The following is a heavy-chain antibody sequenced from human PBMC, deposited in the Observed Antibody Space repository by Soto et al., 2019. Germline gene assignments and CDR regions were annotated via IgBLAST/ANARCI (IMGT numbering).Heavy chain of an antibody. D-gene: IGHD4-17*01. Sequence: PGGSLRLSCAASGLTFSASYMSWVRQAPGKGLEWVAIINGDGSQQTYVDSVKGRFTISRDNAKNSLFLQMNSLRVEDTAVYYCARDPAHGAMDYWGQGTLVTVSS. CDR2: INGDGSQQ. V-gene: IGHV3-7*01. CDR1: GLTFSASY. J-gene: IGHJ4*02. CDR3: ARDPAHGAMDY.